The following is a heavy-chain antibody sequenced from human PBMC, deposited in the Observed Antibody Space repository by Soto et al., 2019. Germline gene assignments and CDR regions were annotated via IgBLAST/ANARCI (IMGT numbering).Heavy chain of an antibody. Sequence: PSETLSLTCTVSGGSISSYYWSWIRQPPGKGLEWIGDIYYSGSTNYNPSLKSRVTISVDTSKNQFSLKLSSVTAADTAVYYCARAIRRYYDSSGYYFLEPWFDPWGQGTLVTVSS. CDR1: GGSISSYY. CDR3: ARAIRRYYDSSGYYFLEPWFDP. D-gene: IGHD3-22*01. V-gene: IGHV4-59*01. CDR2: IYYSGST. J-gene: IGHJ5*02.